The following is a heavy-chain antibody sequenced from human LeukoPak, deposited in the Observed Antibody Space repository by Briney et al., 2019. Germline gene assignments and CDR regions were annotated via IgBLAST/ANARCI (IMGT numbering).Heavy chain of an antibody. D-gene: IGHD5-18*01. J-gene: IGHJ4*02. CDR2: ISNDGSKK. CDR3: AKDRYSYAFEYSDS. V-gene: IGHV3-30*18. Sequence: GGSLRLSCAASGFTFSSYGMHWVRQAPGKGLDWVAVISNDGSKKYYADSVKGRFTITRDNSKNTLSLQVSSLRTEDTAVYYCAKDRYSYAFEYSDSWGQGTLVTVSS. CDR1: GFTFSSYG.